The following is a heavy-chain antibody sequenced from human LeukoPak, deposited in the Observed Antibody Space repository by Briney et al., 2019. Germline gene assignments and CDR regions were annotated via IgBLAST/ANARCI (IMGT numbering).Heavy chain of an antibody. CDR3: ARGYCSSSSCYRYGFDI. J-gene: IGHJ3*02. CDR2: IYYSGST. CDR1: GGSISSYY. V-gene: IGHV4-59*12. D-gene: IGHD2-2*01. Sequence: SETLSLTCTVSGGSISSYYWSWIRQPPGKGLEWIGYIYYSGSTNYNPSLKSRVTMSVDTSENQFSLKLSSVTAADTALYYCARGYCSSSSCYRYGFDIWGQGTMVTVSS.